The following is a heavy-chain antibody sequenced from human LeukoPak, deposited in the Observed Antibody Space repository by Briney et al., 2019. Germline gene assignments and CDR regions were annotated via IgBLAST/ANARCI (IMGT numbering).Heavy chain of an antibody. V-gene: IGHV3-7*01. CDR1: GFTFSSHW. CDR3: ARDWVDCSSTSCYTDFDY. J-gene: IGHJ4*02. Sequence: GGSLRLSCAASGFTFSSHWISCVRQAPGKGLEWVANIKQDGSEKYYVDSVKGRFTISRDNAKNSLYLQMNSLRAEDTAVYYCARDWVDCSSTSCYTDFDYWGQGTLVTVSS. D-gene: IGHD2-2*02. CDR2: IKQDGSEK.